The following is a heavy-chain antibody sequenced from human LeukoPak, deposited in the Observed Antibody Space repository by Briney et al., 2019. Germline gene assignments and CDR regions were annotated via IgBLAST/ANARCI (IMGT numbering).Heavy chain of an antibody. Sequence: GSLRLSCAASGFTFSSYSMNWVRQAPGKGLEWVSSISSSSSYIYYADSVKGRFTISRDNAKNSLYLQMNSLRAEDTAVYYCARVSGGGSYYFDYWGQGTLLTVSS. CDR1: GFTFSSYS. J-gene: IGHJ4*02. V-gene: IGHV3-21*01. CDR3: ARVSGGGSYYFDY. CDR2: ISSSSSYI. D-gene: IGHD1-26*01.